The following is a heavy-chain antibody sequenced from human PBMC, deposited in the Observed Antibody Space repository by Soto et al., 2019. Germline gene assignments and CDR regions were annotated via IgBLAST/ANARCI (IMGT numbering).Heavy chain of an antibody. J-gene: IGHJ4*02. Sequence: GGSLRLSCAASGFTFSSYSMNWVRQAPGKGLEWVSSISNSSSYIYYADSVKGRFTISRDNAKNSLYLQMNSLRAEDTAVYYCARRYCSSTSCYAGIEDILTGYYNDYWGQGTLVTGSS. CDR1: GFTFSSYS. V-gene: IGHV3-21*01. CDR3: ARRYCSSTSCYAGIEDILTGYYNDY. D-gene: IGHD2-2*01. CDR2: ISNSSSYI.